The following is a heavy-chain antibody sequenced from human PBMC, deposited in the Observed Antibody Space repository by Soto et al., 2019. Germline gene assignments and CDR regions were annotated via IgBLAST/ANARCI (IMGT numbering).Heavy chain of an antibody. V-gene: IGHV1-2*02. J-gene: IGHJ5*02. Sequence: QVQLVQSGAEVKKPGASVKVSCKASGYTFTGYYMHWVRQAPGQGLEWRGWINPISGGTNYAQKFQDRVTVTRDTSISTAYMELSRLRSADTAVYYCARDPAGRQGGWFDPWGQGTLVTVSS. D-gene: IGHD1-1*01. CDR3: ARDPAGRQGGWFDP. CDR2: INPISGGT. CDR1: GYTFTGYY.